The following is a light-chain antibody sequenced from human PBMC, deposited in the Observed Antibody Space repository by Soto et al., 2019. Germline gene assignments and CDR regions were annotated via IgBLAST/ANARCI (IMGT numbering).Light chain of an antibody. CDR3: QVWDSSRDHLV. CDR2: NYR. V-gene: IGLV3-21*02. CDR1: NIGSKS. Sequence: SYELTQPPAVSVAPGQTARITCGGANIGSKSVHWYQQKPGQAPVLVVYNYRDRPSGIPERFSDSNSGNTATLTISRVEAGDEADYYCQVWDSSRDHLVFGGGTKLTVL. J-gene: IGLJ3*02.